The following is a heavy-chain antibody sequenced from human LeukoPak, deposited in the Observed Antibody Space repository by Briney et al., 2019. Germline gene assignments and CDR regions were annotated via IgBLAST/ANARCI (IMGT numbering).Heavy chain of an antibody. J-gene: IGHJ4*02. CDR2: ILSGGST. Sequence: QPGGSLRLSCAASGFTFSSYPMTWVRQAPGKGLEWVSSILSGGSTYYADSVKGRFTISRDNSKNTLYLQMNSLRAEDTAVYYCASSSVGYDILTGYPGGWGQGTLVTVSS. D-gene: IGHD3-9*01. CDR3: ASSSVGYDILTGYPGG. CDR1: GFTFSSYP. V-gene: IGHV3-23*01.